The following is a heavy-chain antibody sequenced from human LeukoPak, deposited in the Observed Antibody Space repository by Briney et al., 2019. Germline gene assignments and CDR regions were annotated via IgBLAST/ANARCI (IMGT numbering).Heavy chain of an antibody. V-gene: IGHV1-2*02. CDR1: GYTFTDYY. J-gene: IGHJ3*02. CDR2: INPDSGDT. Sequence: GPVKVSCKASGYTFTDYYIHWVRQAPGQGPEWMGWINPDSGDTNYAQKLQGRVTMTRDTSISTAYMELNRLRSDDTAVYYCARPLPYCGGDCFDAFDIWGQETMVIVSS. D-gene: IGHD2-21*02. CDR3: ARPLPYCGGDCFDAFDI.